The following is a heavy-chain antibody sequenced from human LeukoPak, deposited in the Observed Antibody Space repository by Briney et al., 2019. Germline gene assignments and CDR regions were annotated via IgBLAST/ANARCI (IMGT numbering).Heavy chain of an antibody. CDR1: GFTFSSYA. Sequence: SGGSLRLSCAASGFTFSSYAMHWVRQAPGKGLEWVAVISYDGSNKYYADSVKGRFTISRDNSKNTLYLQMNSLRAEDTAVYYCARDLGVHGWQTPLDYWGQGTLVTVSS. J-gene: IGHJ4*02. CDR3: ARDLGVHGWQTPLDY. D-gene: IGHD1-1*01. CDR2: ISYDGSNK. V-gene: IGHV3-30-3*01.